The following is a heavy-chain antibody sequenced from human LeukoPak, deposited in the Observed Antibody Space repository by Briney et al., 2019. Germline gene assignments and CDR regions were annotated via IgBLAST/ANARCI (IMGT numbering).Heavy chain of an antibody. CDR2: INPSGGST. J-gene: IGHJ5*02. Sequence: ASVKVSCKASGYTFTGYYMHWVRQAPGQGLEWMGIINPSGGSTSYAQKFQGRVTMTRDMSTSTVYMELSSLRSEDTAVYYCAADSSYVGTDPYPFDPWGQGTLVTVSS. CDR3: AADSSYVGTDPYPFDP. CDR1: GYTFTGYY. V-gene: IGHV1-46*01. D-gene: IGHD5-12*01.